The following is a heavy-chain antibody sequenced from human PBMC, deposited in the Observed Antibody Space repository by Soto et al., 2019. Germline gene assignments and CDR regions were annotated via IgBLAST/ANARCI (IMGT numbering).Heavy chain of an antibody. Sequence: GGSLRLSCAASGFIFSGSAIHWVRQASGKGLEWVGRIRSRANNFATSSAASVKGRFTFSRDDSKNTAYLQMNTLKPEDTAVYYCARGQGAAIGDYYYHGMDVWGQGTTVTAP. J-gene: IGHJ6*02. CDR2: IRSRANNFAT. CDR3: ARGQGAAIGDYYYHGMDV. V-gene: IGHV3-73*01. CDR1: GFIFSGSA. D-gene: IGHD2-2*02.